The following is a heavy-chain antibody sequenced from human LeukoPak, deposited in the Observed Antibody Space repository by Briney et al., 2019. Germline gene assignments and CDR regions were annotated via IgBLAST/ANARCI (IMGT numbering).Heavy chain of an antibody. D-gene: IGHD3-3*01. CDR2: IKQDGSEK. CDR1: GFTFSSYA. CDR3: ARVWRTIFGVVIASQFDY. J-gene: IGHJ4*02. V-gene: IGHV3-7*01. Sequence: PGGSLRLSCAASGFTFSSYAMSWVRQAPGKGLEWVANIKQDGSEKYYVDSVKGRFTISRDNAKNSLYLQMNSLRAEDTAVYYCARVWRTIFGVVIASQFDYWGQGTLVTVSS.